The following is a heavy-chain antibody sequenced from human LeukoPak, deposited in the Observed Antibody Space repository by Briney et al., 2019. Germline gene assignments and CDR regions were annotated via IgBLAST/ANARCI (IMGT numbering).Heavy chain of an antibody. V-gene: IGHV3-23*01. J-gene: IGHJ3*02. CDR3: AKISPLDYGGKPWALDI. D-gene: IGHD4-23*01. Sequence: PGGFLRLSRVVSGFTLSSYSMSWVRPTPGKGLEWVSGIDPSGGGTHYADSVKGGFTISRDNSKNTLYLQMNSLRAEDTAAYYCAKISPLDYGGKPWALDIWGQGTMVTVSS. CDR2: IDPSGGGT. CDR1: GFTLSSYS.